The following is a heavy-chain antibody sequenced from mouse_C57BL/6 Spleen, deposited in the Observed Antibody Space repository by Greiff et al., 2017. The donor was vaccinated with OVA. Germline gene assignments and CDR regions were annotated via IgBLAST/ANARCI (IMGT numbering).Heavy chain of an antibody. CDR1: GFTFSSYA. V-gene: IGHV5-4*01. Sequence: EVQRVESGGGLVKPGGSLKLSCAASGFTFSSYAMSWVRQTPEKRLEWVATISDGGSYTYYPDNVKGRFTISRDNAKNNLYLQMSHLKSEDTAMYYCARDGAGEGPRDYWGQGTTLTVSS. D-gene: IGHD3-3*01. CDR3: ARDGAGEGPRDY. J-gene: IGHJ2*01. CDR2: ISDGGSYT.